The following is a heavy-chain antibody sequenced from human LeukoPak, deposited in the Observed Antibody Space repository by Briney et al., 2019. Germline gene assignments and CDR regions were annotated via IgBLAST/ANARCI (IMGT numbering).Heavy chain of an antibody. CDR1: GGSFSGYY. CDR2: IYYSGST. Sequence: SETLSLTCAVYGGSFSGYYWSWIRQPPGKGLEWIGYIYYSGSTNYNPFLKSRVTISVDTSKNQFSLKLSSVTAADTAVYYCAAAPTQWLVESDAFDIWGQGTMVTVSS. CDR3: AAAPTQWLVESDAFDI. J-gene: IGHJ3*02. V-gene: IGHV4-59*01. D-gene: IGHD6-19*01.